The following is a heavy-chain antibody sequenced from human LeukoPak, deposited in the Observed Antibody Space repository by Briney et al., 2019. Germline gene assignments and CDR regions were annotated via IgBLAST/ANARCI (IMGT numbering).Heavy chain of an antibody. V-gene: IGHV4-34*01. D-gene: IGHD5-18*01. CDR1: GFTFSNYE. Sequence: GSLRLSCAASGFTFSNYEFNWIRQPPGKGLEWIGEINHSGSTNYNPSLKSRVTISVDTSKNQFSLKLSSVTAADTAVYYCARVMMEYSYGRGFDPWGQGTLVTVSS. CDR2: INHSGST. CDR3: ARVMMEYSYGRGFDP. J-gene: IGHJ5*02.